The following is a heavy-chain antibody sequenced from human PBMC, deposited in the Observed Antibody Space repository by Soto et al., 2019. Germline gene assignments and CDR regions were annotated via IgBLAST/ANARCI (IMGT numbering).Heavy chain of an antibody. CDR1: GFIFTNYA. J-gene: IGHJ5*02. V-gene: IGHV3-30-3*01. CDR3: ARDRSFGTSGYYSWDL. Sequence: QVQLVESGGGVAHPGKSLRLSCAASGFIFTNYAMHWVRQAPGRGLEWVAVISSNGGNADSADSVKGRFTISKDNSKNTVFLRMDSLRPKDSAIYYCARDRSFGTSGYYSWDLWGQGTLVTVSS. D-gene: IGHD3-22*01. CDR2: ISSNGGNA.